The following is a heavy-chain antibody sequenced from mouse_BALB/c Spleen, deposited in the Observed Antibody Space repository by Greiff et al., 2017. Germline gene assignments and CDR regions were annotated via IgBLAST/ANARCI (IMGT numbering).Heavy chain of an antibody. CDR1: GLTFPSHW. CDR3: ARSLGQGFAY. Sequence: VPPQQSWPELVRPGASVEMSCKASGLTFPSHWMARVKQRPGQGLEWIGMIDPSNSETRLNQKFKDKATLNVDKSSNTAYMQLSSLTSEDSAVYYCARSLGQGFAYWGQGTLVTVSA. CDR2: IDPSNSET. D-gene: IGHD4-1*01. V-gene: IGHV1-61*01. J-gene: IGHJ3*01.